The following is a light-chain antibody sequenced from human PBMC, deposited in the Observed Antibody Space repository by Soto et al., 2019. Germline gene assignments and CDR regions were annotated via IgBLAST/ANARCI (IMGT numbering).Light chain of an antibody. CDR2: EVT. V-gene: IGLV2-14*01. Sequence: QSALTQPASVSGSPGQSITISCTGTSSDVGGYRFVSWYQQHPGKAPKLMIYEVTNRPSGVPNRFSGSKSGNTASLTISGLQTEDEADYYCSSYTIRNTWLFGGGTKLTVL. CDR1: SSDVGGYRF. J-gene: IGLJ3*02. CDR3: SSYTIRNTWL.